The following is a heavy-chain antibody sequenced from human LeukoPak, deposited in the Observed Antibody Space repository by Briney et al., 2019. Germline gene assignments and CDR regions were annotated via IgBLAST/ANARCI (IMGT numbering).Heavy chain of an antibody. Sequence: SETLSLTCAVYGGSFSGYYWGWIRQPPGKGLEWIGSIFYSGSTYYNPSLRSRVTISVDTSKNQFSLKLSSVTAADTAVYYCARHRYYYDSSGLFRVNWFDPWGQGTLVTVSS. J-gene: IGHJ5*02. CDR2: IFYSGST. CDR1: GGSFSGYY. CDR3: ARHRYYYDSSGLFRVNWFDP. V-gene: IGHV4-39*01. D-gene: IGHD3-22*01.